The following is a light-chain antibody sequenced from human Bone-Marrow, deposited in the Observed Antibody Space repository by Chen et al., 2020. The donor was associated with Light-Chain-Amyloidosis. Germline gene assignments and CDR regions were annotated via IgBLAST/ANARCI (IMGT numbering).Light chain of an antibody. J-gene: IGLJ2*01. V-gene: IGLV3-25*03. Sequence: SYELTQPPSVSVSPGQTARITCSGDDLPKKYAYWYPKKPGQATVLVIHRDTERPSGISARFSGSSSGTTATLTISGVQAEDEADYHCQSADSSGTYEVIFGGGTKLTVL. CDR1: DLPKKY. CDR3: QSADSSGTYEVI. CDR2: RDT.